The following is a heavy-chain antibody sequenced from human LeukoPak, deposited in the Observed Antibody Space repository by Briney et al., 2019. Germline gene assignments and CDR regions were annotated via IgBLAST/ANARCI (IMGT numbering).Heavy chain of an antibody. CDR3: ARSFSPGDFDY. CDR2: IIPIFGTA. CDR1: GGTFSSYA. Sequence: ASVKVSCKASGGTFSSYAISWVRQAPGQGLEWMGGIIPIFGTANYAQKFEGRVTITADESTSTAYMELSSLRSEDTAVYYCARSFSPGDFDYWGQGTLVTVSS. J-gene: IGHJ4*02. V-gene: IGHV1-69*13. D-gene: IGHD1-14*01.